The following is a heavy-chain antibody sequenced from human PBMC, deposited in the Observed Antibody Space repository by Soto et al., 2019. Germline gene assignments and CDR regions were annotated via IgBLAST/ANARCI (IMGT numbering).Heavy chain of an antibody. Sequence: PGESLKISCKGSGYSFTSYWIGWVRQMPGKGLEWMGIIYPGDSDTRYSPSFQGQVTISADKSISTAYLQWSSLKASDTAMYYCARPARITFGGVIVPPNDAFDIWGQGTLVTVSS. CDR1: GYSFTSYW. D-gene: IGHD3-16*02. J-gene: IGHJ3*02. CDR3: ARPARITFGGVIVPPNDAFDI. CDR2: IYPGDSDT. V-gene: IGHV5-51*01.